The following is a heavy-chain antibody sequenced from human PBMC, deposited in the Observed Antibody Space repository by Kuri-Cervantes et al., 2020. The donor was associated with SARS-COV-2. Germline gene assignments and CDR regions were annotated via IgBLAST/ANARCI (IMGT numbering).Heavy chain of an antibody. D-gene: IGHD1-26*01. V-gene: IGHV3-23*01. CDR3: AREGAFDNYYYYYMDI. Sequence: GESLKISCAASGFTFSTYAMSWVRQAPGKGLEWVSAISRSGTYYADSVKGRFTISRDNSKNTLYLQMNSLRVEDTAVYYCAREGAFDNYYYYYMDIWGKGTTVTVSS. CDR1: GFTFSTYA. CDR2: ISRSGT. J-gene: IGHJ6*03.